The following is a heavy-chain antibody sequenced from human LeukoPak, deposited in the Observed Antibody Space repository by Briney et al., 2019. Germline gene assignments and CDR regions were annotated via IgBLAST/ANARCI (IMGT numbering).Heavy chain of an antibody. CDR1: GFTFSSYT. D-gene: IGHD6-25*01. Sequence: GGFLRLSCAASGFTFSSYTMNWVRQPPGKGLEWVSNIGTSSTTIYYADSVKGRFTISRDNAKNSLYLQMNSLRADDTAVYYCARFAAGGSYYYYMDVWGKGTTVTVFS. V-gene: IGHV3-48*01. J-gene: IGHJ6*03. CDR2: IGTSSTTI. CDR3: ARFAAGGSYYYYMDV.